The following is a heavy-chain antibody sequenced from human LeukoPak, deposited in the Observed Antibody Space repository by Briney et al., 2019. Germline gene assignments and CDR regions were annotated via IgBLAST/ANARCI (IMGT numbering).Heavy chain of an antibody. CDR2: ISGSSRTI. V-gene: IGHV3-48*02. D-gene: IGHD5-12*01. CDR3: ARDSFGYDFDY. CDR1: GFSFSKFN. Sequence: GGSLRLSCAASGFSFSKFNMNWVRQAPGKGLEWLSYISGSSRTIYYADSVRGRFTLSRDNAENSLFLQMNSLRDEDTAVYYCARDSFGYDFDYGGQGTLVTVSS. J-gene: IGHJ4*01.